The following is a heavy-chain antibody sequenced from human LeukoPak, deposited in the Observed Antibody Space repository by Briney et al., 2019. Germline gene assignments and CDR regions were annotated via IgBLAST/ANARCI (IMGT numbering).Heavy chain of an antibody. CDR3: ARGRTYNFAFDI. V-gene: IGHV3-21*01. Sequence: GGSLRLSCAASGFTFSSYSMNWVRQAPGKGLEWVSSISSSSSYIYYADSVKGRFTISRDNAKNSLYLQMNSLRAEDTAVYYCARGRTYNFAFDIWGQGTMVTVSS. D-gene: IGHD1-1*01. CDR2: ISSSSSYI. CDR1: GFTFSSYS. J-gene: IGHJ3*02.